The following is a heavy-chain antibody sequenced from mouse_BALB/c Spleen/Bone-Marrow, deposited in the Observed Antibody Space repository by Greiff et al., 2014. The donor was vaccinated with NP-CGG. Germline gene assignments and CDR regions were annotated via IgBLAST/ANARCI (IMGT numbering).Heavy chain of an antibody. Sequence: VQLKDSGPELVKPGASMKISCKASGYSFTGYTMNWVKQSHGKNLEWIGLINPYNGGTSYNQKFKGKATLTVDKSSSTAYMELLRLTSEDSAVYYCARWDYYGYAMDYWGQGTSVTVSS. CDR2: INPYNGGT. CDR1: GYSFTGYT. D-gene: IGHD1-1*01. CDR3: ARWDYYGYAMDY. V-gene: IGHV1-26*01. J-gene: IGHJ4*01.